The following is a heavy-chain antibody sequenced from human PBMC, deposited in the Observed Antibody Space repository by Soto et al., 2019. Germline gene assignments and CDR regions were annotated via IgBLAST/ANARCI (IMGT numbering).Heavy chain of an antibody. D-gene: IGHD4-17*01. CDR2: VIPIFGTT. CDR3: ARDSSTSPYYYGMDV. CDR1: GGTFSSYP. V-gene: IGHV1-69*01. Sequence: QVQLVQSGAEVKKPGSSVKVSCKASGGTFSSYPINWVRQAPGQGLEWMGGVIPIFGTTNYAQKFQGRVTITADDSTTTAYMEMSSLRSDDTAVYYCARDSSTSPYYYGMDVWGQGTTVTVSS. J-gene: IGHJ6*02.